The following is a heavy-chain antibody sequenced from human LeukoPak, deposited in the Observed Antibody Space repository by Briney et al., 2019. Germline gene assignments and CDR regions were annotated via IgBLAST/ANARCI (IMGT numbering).Heavy chain of an antibody. V-gene: IGHV3-48*01. D-gene: IGHD4-11*01. Sequence: GGSLRLDSADSRFLFCSFSMIWLRTAPGKVLWFRPSISSTSSGIYYTDSVEGQFSISTDKSKISLDMQMYSMKADDTSVYYYAGAHPCDYRDFQFDYWGQGTLVTVSS. CDR2: ISSTSSGI. CDR3: AGAHPCDYRDFQFDY. J-gene: IGHJ4*02. CDR1: RFLFCSFS.